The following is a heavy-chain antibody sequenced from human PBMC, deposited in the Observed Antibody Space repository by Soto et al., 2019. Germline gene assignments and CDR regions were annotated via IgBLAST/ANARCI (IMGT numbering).Heavy chain of an antibody. CDR1: GFSFSNRA. J-gene: IGHJ4*02. CDR2: ISFDGSDK. CDR3: AKDNPAVDY. V-gene: IGHV3-30*18. Sequence: QVQLVESGGGVVQPGRSLRLSCAASGFSFSNRAMHWVRQAPGKGLEWVAFISFDGSDKYYADSVKGRCTISRDNSKNTIYLQMNSLTSEETAVYFCAKDNPAVDYWGQGTLVTVSS.